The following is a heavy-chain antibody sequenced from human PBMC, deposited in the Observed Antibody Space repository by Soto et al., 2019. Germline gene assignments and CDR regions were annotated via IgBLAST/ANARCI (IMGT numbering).Heavy chain of an antibody. CDR2: IIPILGIA. Sequence: QVQLVQSGAEVKKPGSSVKVSCKASGGTFSSYTISWVRQAPGQGLEWMGRIIPILGIANYAQKFKGRVKITGNNSTSTANKEQCSLSSEGTAVTYSRGAPVVVAAPCVYWGQGSLVTLSP. V-gene: IGHV1-69*02. D-gene: IGHD2-15*01. J-gene: IGHJ4*02. CDR1: GGTFSSYT. CDR3: RGAPVVVAAPCVY.